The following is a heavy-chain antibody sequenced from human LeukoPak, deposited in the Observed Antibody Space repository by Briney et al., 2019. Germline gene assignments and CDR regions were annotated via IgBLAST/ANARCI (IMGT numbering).Heavy chain of an antibody. J-gene: IGHJ4*02. CDR3: VRGYYAGRGHHFEY. V-gene: IGHV3-33*08. CDR1: GFTFSSYA. D-gene: IGHD3-22*01. Sequence: QPGRSLRLSCAASGFTFSSYAMHWVRQAPGKGLEWVTVIWSDGSNKYYADSVKGRFTISRDNSKNTLYLQMNSLRAEDTAVYYCVRGYYAGRGHHFEYWGQGTLVTVSS. CDR2: IWSDGSNK.